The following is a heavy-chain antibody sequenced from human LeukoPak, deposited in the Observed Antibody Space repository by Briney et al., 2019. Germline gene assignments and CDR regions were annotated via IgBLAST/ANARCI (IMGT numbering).Heavy chain of an antibody. V-gene: IGHV3-9*01. CDR3: AKLRGIPT. J-gene: IGHJ5*02. CDR1: GFTFDDYA. CDR2: ISWNSGSI. D-gene: IGHD2-15*01. Sequence: GGSLRLSCAASGFTFDDYAMHWVRQAPGKGLEWVSGISWNSGSIGYADSVKGRFTISRDNAKNSLYLHMNSLRAEDTALYYCAKLRGIPTWGQGTLVIVSS.